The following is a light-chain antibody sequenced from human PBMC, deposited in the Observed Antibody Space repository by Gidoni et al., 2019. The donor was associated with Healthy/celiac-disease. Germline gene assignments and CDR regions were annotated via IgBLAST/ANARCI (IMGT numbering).Light chain of an antibody. CDR1: QSISSW. J-gene: IGKJ2*01. CDR2: DAS. Sequence: DIQMTPSPSTLSASVGDRVTITCRASQSISSWFAWYQQKPGKAPKLLIYDASSLESGVPSRFSGSGSGTEFTLTISSLQPDDFATYYCQQYNSYSYTFGQGTKLEIK. CDR3: QQYNSYSYT. V-gene: IGKV1-5*01.